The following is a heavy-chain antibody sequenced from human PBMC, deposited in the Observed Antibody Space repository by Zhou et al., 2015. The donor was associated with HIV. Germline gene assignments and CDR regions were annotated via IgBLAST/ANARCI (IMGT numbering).Heavy chain of an antibody. D-gene: IGHD2-2*01. J-gene: IGHJ4*02. CDR3: ARGRGPAAVPTPLDY. CDR1: GFTFDDYA. CDR2: ISWNSGSI. V-gene: IGHV3-9*01. Sequence: EVQLVESGGGLVQPGRSLRLSCAASGFTFDDYAMHWVRQAPGKGLEWVSGISWNSGSIGYADSVKGRFTISRDNAKNSLYLQMNSLRAEDTAVYYCARGRGPAAVPTPLDYWGQGTLVTVSS.